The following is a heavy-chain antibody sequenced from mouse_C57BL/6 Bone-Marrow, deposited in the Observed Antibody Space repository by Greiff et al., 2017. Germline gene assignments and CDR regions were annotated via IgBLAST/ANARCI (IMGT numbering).Heavy chain of an antibody. CDR2: ISDGGSYT. Sequence: EVKLMESGGGLVKPGGSLKLSCAASGFTFSSYAMSWVRQTPEKRLEWVATISDGGSYTYYPDNVKGRFTISRDNAKNNLYLQMSHLKSEDTAMYYCASDVCMGYWGQGTSVTVSS. J-gene: IGHJ4*01. V-gene: IGHV5-4*03. CDR3: ASDVCMGY. CDR1: GFTFSSYA.